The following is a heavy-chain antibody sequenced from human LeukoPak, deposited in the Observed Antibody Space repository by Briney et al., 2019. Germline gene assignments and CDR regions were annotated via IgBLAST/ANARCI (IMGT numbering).Heavy chain of an antibody. Sequence: HAGGPLSFSGAAPGFPSRSSWMTWFRKPPGKGLVWVSRINSGGSSTSYADSVKSRFTISRDNAKNTLYLQMNSLRAEDTAVYYCARDSSGYYPNFDYWGQGTLVTVSS. CDR2: INSGGSST. J-gene: IGHJ4*02. CDR1: GFPSRSSW. V-gene: IGHV3-74*01. CDR3: ARDSSGYYPNFDY. D-gene: IGHD3-22*01.